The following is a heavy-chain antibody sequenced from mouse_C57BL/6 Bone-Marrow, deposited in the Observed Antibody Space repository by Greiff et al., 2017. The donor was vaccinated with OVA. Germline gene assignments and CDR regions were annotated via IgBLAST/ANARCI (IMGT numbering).Heavy chain of an antibody. J-gene: IGHJ1*03. D-gene: IGHD1-2*01. CDR3: ARIPLLRSFDV. Sequence: LKESGPGILQSSQTLSLTCSFSGFSLSTSGMGVSWIRQPSGKGLEWLAHIYWDDDKRYNPSLKSRLTISKDTSRNQVFLKITSVDTADTATYYCARIPLLRSFDVWGTGTTVTVSS. CDR1: GFSLSTSGMG. CDR2: IYWDDDK. V-gene: IGHV8-12*01.